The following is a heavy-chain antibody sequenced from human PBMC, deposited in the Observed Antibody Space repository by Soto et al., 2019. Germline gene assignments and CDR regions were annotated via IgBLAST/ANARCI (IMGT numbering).Heavy chain of an antibody. V-gene: IGHV3-33*01. J-gene: IGHJ4*02. CDR1: GFTFSSYG. Sequence: GGSLRLSCAASGFTFSSYGMHWVRQAPGKGLEWVAVIWYDGSNKYYADSVKGRFTISRDNSKNTLYLQMNSLRAEDTAVYYCARVEGYSYGLDYYFDYWGQGTLVTVSS. CDR3: ARVEGYSYGLDYYFDY. CDR2: IWYDGSNK. D-gene: IGHD5-18*01.